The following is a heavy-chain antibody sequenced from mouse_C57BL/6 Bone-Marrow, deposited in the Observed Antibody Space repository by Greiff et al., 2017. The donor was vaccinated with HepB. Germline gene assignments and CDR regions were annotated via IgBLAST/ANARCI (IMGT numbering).Heavy chain of an antibody. CDR1: GYSITSGYY. V-gene: IGHV3-6*01. CDR3: ARGLSWDWFAY. Sequence: EVKLVESGPGLVKPSQSLSLTCSVTGYSITSGYYWNWIRQFPGNKLEWMGYISYDGSNNYNPSLKNRISITRDTSKNQFFLKLNSVTTEDTATYYCARGLSWDWFAYWGQGTLVTVSA. J-gene: IGHJ3*01. CDR2: ISYDGSN. D-gene: IGHD4-1*01.